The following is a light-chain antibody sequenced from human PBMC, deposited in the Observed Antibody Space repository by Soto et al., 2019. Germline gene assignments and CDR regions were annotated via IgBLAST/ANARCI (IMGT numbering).Light chain of an antibody. CDR2: GAS. CDR1: QSVSSSY. J-gene: IGKJ1*01. V-gene: IGKV3-20*01. Sequence: EIVLTQSPGTLSLSPGERATLSCRASQSVSSSYLAWYQQKPGQAPRLLIYGASSRATGIPDRFSGSGSGTDFTHTISRLEPEDFAVYYCQQYGSSSWTFGQGTKEEIK. CDR3: QQYGSSSWT.